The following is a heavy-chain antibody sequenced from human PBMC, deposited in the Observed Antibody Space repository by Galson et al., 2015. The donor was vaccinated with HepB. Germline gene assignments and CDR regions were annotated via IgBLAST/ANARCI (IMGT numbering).Heavy chain of an antibody. Sequence: CAISGDSASNNGVAWNWIRQSPSRGLEWLGRTYYRSKFYNDYAESVKSRITINPDTSRNQVSLQLNSVTPEDTAVYYCAYGVDVWGQGTTVTVSS. J-gene: IGHJ6*02. CDR3: AYGVDV. CDR1: GDSASNNGVA. V-gene: IGHV6-1*01. CDR2: TYYRSKFYN.